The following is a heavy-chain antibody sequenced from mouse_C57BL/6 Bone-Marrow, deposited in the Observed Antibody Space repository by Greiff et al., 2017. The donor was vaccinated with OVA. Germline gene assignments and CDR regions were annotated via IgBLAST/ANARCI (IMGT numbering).Heavy chain of an antibody. CDR2: IRSKSNNYAT. J-gene: IGHJ2*01. D-gene: IGHD1-1*01. CDR1: GFSFNTYA. Sequence: EVQVVESGGGLVQPKGSLKLSCAASGFSFNTYAMNWVRQAPGKGLEWVARIRSKSNNYATYYADSVKDRFTISRDDSESMLYLQMNNLKTEDTAMYYCVRQNLFTRYFDYWGQGTTLTVSS. CDR3: VRQNLFTRYFDY. V-gene: IGHV10-1*01.